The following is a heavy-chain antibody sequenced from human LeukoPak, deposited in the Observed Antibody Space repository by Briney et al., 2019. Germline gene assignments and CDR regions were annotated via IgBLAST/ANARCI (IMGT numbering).Heavy chain of an antibody. J-gene: IGHJ4*02. CDR1: GFTFSPYP. Sequence: GGSLRLSCAASGFTFSPYPMNWVRQAPGKGLEWVSYISGGSDTIHYADSVKGRFTISRDNAKNSLYLQMNSLRAEDTAVYYCAKDRGGWLQSPILDYWGQGTLVTVSS. V-gene: IGHV3-48*04. CDR3: AKDRGGWLQSPILDY. D-gene: IGHD5-24*01. CDR2: ISGGSDTI.